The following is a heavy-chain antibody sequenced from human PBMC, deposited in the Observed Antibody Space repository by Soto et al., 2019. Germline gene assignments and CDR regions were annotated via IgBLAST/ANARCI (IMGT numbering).Heavy chain of an antibody. CDR3: VRVRGYFHWLAAY. D-gene: IGHD2-15*01. V-gene: IGHV3-23*01. CDR2: ISGSGGST. Sequence: GGSLRLSCAASGFTFSSYAMSWVRQAPGKGLEWVSAISGSGGSTYYADSVKGRFTISRDNSKNTLYLQMNSLRAEDTAVYYCVRVRGYFHWLAAYWGQGTLVTVSS. CDR1: GFTFSSYA. J-gene: IGHJ4*02.